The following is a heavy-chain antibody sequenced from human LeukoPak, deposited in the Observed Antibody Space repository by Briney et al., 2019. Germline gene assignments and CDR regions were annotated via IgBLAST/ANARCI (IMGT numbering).Heavy chain of an antibody. CDR2: IYWNDDK. CDR3: AHSVYYYDSSGYYYQPADY. D-gene: IGHD3-22*01. Sequence: SGPTLVNPTQTLTLTCTFSGFSLSTSGVGVGWIRQPPGKALEWLALIYWNDDKRYSPSLKSRLTITKDTSKNQVVLTMTNMDPVDTATYYCAHSVYYYDSSGYYYQPADYWGQGTLVTVSS. V-gene: IGHV2-5*01. CDR1: GFSLSTSGVG. J-gene: IGHJ4*02.